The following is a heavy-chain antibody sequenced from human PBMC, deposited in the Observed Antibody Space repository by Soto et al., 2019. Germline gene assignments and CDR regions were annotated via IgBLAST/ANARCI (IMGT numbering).Heavy chain of an antibody. Sequence: GGSLRLSCAASGFTFSSYWMSWVRQAPGKGLEWVANIKQDGSEKYYVDSVKGRFTISSDNAKNSLYLQMNSLRAEDTAVYYCARKSYSSALRRAFDIWGQGTMVTVSS. CDR2: IKQDGSEK. J-gene: IGHJ3*02. CDR3: ARKSYSSALRRAFDI. CDR1: GFTFSSYW. D-gene: IGHD6-19*01. V-gene: IGHV3-7*05.